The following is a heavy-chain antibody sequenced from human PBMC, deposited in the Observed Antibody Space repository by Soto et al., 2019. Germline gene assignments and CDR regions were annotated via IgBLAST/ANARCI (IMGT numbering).Heavy chain of an antibody. CDR3: ARGLGLGDC. D-gene: IGHD3-9*01. Sequence: QVQLVQSGAEVKKPGASVKVSCKASGYTFSSYYIHWVRQAPGQGLEWIGIINPNGGSTNYAQNCEGSLTVTRDTSTATVYMDLSALTSADTAMYYCARGLGLGDCWGQGTLVTVSS. CDR1: GYTFSSYY. V-gene: IGHV1-46*01. J-gene: IGHJ4*02. CDR2: INPNGGST.